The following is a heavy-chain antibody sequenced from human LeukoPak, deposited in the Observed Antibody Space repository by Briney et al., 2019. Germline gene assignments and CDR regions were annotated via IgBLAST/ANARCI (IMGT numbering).Heavy chain of an antibody. J-gene: IGHJ4*02. CDR3: AKEKDSRGYFDY. Sequence: GGSLKLSCAASGFTFSSYAMSWVRQAPGKGLEWVSAISGSGGTTYYADSVKGRFTISRDNSKNTLFLQMNSLRAEDTAAYYCAKEKDSRGYFDYWGQGTLVIVSS. CDR2: ISGSGGTT. V-gene: IGHV3-23*01. CDR1: GFTFSSYA. D-gene: IGHD3-22*01.